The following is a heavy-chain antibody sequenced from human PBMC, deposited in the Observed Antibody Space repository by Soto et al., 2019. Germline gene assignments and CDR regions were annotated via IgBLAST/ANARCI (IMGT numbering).Heavy chain of an antibody. Sequence: PSETLSLTCTVSGGSISSGGYYWSWIRQHPGKGLEWIGYIYYSGSTYYNPSLKSRVTISVGTSKNQFSLKLSSVTAADTAVYYCARRGDYGDYFDYWGQGTLVTVSS. J-gene: IGHJ4*02. CDR1: GGSISSGGYY. V-gene: IGHV4-31*03. CDR2: IYYSGST. D-gene: IGHD4-17*01. CDR3: ARRGDYGDYFDY.